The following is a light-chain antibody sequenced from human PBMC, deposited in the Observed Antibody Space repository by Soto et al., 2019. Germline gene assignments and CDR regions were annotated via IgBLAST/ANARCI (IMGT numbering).Light chain of an antibody. Sequence: EIXTTHSRATLSVSPGERATLSCGASQSVSSNLAWYQQKPGQSNRLLIYGASTRATGVTDRFSGSGSGTELTLTISSLQSEDFAVYYCQQYINLWTFGQGTKV. J-gene: IGKJ1*01. CDR1: QSVSSN. CDR2: GAS. CDR3: QQYINLWT. V-gene: IGKV3-15*01.